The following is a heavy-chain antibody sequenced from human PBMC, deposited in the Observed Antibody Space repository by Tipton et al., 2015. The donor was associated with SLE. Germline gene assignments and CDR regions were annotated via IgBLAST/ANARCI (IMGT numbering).Heavy chain of an antibody. J-gene: IGHJ2*01. CDR2: VDYIGST. D-gene: IGHD5/OR15-5a*01. CDR1: GGSISSHY. V-gene: IGHV4-59*11. Sequence: TLSLTCNVSGGSISSHYWSWIRQPPGKGLEWIGYVDYIGSTKYNPSLKGRVTISVDTSKNQFSLKLSSVTAADTAVYYCARGPLLDLWGRGTLVTASS. CDR3: ARGPLLDL.